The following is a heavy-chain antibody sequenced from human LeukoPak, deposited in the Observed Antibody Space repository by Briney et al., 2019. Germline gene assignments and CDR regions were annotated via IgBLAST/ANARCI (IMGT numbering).Heavy chain of an antibody. CDR3: ARDDSVGSTRHYYYMDV. J-gene: IGHJ6*03. D-gene: IGHD1-26*01. Sequence: PGGSLRLSCAASGFTVRDGYMSWVRQAPGKGLGWVANIKQDGSEKYYVDSVKGRFTISRDNAKNSLYLQMNSLRAEDTAVYYCARDDSVGSTRHYYYMDVWGKGTTVTVSS. CDR1: GFTVRDGY. V-gene: IGHV3-7*01. CDR2: IKQDGSEK.